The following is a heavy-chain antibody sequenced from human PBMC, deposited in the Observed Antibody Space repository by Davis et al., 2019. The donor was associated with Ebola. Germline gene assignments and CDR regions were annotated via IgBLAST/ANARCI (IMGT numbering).Heavy chain of an antibody. CDR3: AKDTSNIWFDI. V-gene: IGHV3-11*01. D-gene: IGHD1-26*01. CDR2: ISSISSTI. CDR1: GFSLRGYY. J-gene: IGHJ3*02. Sequence: GESLKISCAASGFSLRGYYMSWIRQAPGKGLEWVSYISSISSTIYHADSVKGRFTISRDNAKNSLYLQMNGLRVEDTAIYYCAKDTSNIWFDIWGQGTMVTVSS.